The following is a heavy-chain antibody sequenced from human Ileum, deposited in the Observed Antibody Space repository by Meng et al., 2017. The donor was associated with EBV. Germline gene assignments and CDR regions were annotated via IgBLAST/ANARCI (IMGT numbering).Heavy chain of an antibody. V-gene: IGHV3-23*01. CDR2: LSGSSGYT. CDR3: AKKESSGYQPYDY. D-gene: IGHD2-2*01. CDR1: GFTLSSKT. J-gene: IGHJ4*02. Sequence: EVRLLESGGGLVQPGGSLRLSCAAPGFTLSSKTMCWVRQAPGKGLEWVSTLSGSSGYTYYADSVKGRFTISRDNSKNTLYLQMNSLKAEDTAVYYCAKKESSGYQPYDYWGQGTLVTVSS.